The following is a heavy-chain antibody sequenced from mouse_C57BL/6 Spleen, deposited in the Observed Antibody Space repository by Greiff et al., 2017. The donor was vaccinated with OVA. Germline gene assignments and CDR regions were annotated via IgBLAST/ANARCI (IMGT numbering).Heavy chain of an antibody. J-gene: IGHJ2*01. V-gene: IGHV5-17*01. CDR1: GFTFSDYG. CDR3: ARSGDGSGYFDY. Sequence: EVQRVESGGGLVKPGGSLKLSCAASGFTFSDYGMHWVRQAPEKGLEWVAYISSGSSTIYYADTVKGRFTISRDNAKNTLFLQMTSLRSEDTAMYYCARSGDGSGYFDYWGQGTTLTVSS. CDR2: ISSGSSTI. D-gene: IGHD1-1*01.